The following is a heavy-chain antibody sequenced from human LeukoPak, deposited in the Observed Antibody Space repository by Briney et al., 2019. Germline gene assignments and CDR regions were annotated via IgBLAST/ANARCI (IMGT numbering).Heavy chain of an antibody. CDR3: AKRGIYQNWFDP. CDR1: GFTFSSYS. V-gene: IGHV3-7*01. D-gene: IGHD2-2*01. CDR2: IEQDGSEK. J-gene: IGHJ5*02. Sequence: GGSLRLSCAASGFTFSSYSMNWVRQAPGKGLEWVANIEQDGSEKYYVDSVKGRFTISRDNAKNSLYLQMNSLRAEDTAVYYCAKRGIYQNWFDPWGQGTLVTVSS.